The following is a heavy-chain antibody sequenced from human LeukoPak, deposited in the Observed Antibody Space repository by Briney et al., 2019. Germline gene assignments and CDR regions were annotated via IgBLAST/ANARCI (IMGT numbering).Heavy chain of an antibody. D-gene: IGHD6-13*01. J-gene: IGHJ4*02. CDR1: GFTFCSYA. CDR3: AKMDGSSWLYYFDW. Sequence: PGGSLRLSCAACGFTFCSYALRWVRQAPGKGLEWVSILSCSGDSTYYADSVKGRFTISRDNSKNTLYLHMKSLRAEAMAVFYCAKMDGSSWLYYFDWWGQGTLVTVSS. V-gene: IGHV3-23*01. CDR2: LSCSGDST.